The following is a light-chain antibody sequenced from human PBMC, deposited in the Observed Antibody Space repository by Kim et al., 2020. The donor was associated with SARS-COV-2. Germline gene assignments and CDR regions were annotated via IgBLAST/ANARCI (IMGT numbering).Light chain of an antibody. V-gene: IGKV3-15*01. Sequence: LSVSPGERATLFCRASQSVSNNLAWYQQKPGQAPRLLIYGASTRATGIPARFSGSGSGTEFTLTISSLQSEDFAVYCCQQYSNSWTFGQGTKVDIK. CDR2: GAS. J-gene: IGKJ1*01. CDR1: QSVSNN. CDR3: QQYSNSWT.